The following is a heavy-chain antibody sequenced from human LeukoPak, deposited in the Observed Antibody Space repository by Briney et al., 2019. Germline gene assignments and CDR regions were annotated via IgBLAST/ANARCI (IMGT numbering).Heavy chain of an antibody. CDR1: GGSISSYY. V-gene: IGHV4-59*01. D-gene: IGHD3-22*01. Sequence: SETLSLTCSVSGGSISSYYGSWIRQPPGKGLEWSGYIYYSGSTNYNPSLKSRVTISVDTSENQFSLRLSSVTAADTAVYYCARVTGYIVEDYFDYWGQGTLVTVSS. CDR3: ARVTGYIVEDYFDY. J-gene: IGHJ4*02. CDR2: IYYSGST.